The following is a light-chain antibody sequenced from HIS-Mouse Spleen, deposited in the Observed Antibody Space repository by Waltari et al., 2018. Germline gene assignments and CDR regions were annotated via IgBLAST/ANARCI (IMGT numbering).Light chain of an antibody. CDR1: QGISSY. V-gene: IGKV1-8*01. J-gene: IGKJ5*01. CDR3: QQYYSYLPIT. Sequence: AIRMTQSPSSFSASTGDRVTITCRASQGISSYLAWYQQKPGKAPKLLIYAASTLQSGVPSRFSGSGSWTDFTLTISCLQSEDFATYYCQQYYSYLPITFGQGTRLEIK. CDR2: AAS.